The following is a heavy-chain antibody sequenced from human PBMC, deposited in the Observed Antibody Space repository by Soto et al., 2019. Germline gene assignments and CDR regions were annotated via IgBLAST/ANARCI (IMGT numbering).Heavy chain of an antibody. CDR1: GFTFSSYA. Sequence: GGSLRLSCAASGFTFSSYAMSWVRQAPGKGLEWVSAISGSGCSTYYADSVKGRFTISRDNSKNTLYLQMNSLRAEDTAVYYCALRTDPYVDTAMGYYYYGMDVWGQGTTVTVSS. J-gene: IGHJ6*02. V-gene: IGHV3-23*01. D-gene: IGHD5-18*01. CDR3: ALRTDPYVDTAMGYYYYGMDV. CDR2: ISGSGCST.